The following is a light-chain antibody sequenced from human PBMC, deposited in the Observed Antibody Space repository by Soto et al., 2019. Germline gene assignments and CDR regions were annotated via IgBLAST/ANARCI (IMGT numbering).Light chain of an antibody. CDR3: QPWDSGDVL. CDR2: LNSDGSH. V-gene: IGLV4-69*01. CDR1: SGHSRYA. Sequence: QPVLTQSPSASASLGASVKLTCTLNSGHSRYAIAWHQQHPEKGPRFLMKLNSDGSHDKGDAIPDRFSGSSSGAERYLTISSLQSEDEADYYCQPWDSGDVLFGGGTKLTVL. J-gene: IGLJ2*01.